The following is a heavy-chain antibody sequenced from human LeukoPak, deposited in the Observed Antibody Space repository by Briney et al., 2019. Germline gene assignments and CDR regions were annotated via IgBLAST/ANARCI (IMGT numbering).Heavy chain of an antibody. D-gene: IGHD3-9*01. CDR2: IHYTGST. CDR3: ARGRYSAGDNWFDP. Sequence: PSETLSLTCTVSGGSITSSYWSWIRQSPGRGLEWIGYIHYTGSTNYNPSLKSRVTMLIDTSKNQFSLKLSSVTAADTAVYYCARGRYSAGDNWFDPWGQGTLVTVSS. V-gene: IGHV4-59*01. J-gene: IGHJ5*02. CDR1: GGSITSSY.